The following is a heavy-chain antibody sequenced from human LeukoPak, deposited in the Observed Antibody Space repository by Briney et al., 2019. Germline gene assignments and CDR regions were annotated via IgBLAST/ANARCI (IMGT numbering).Heavy chain of an antibody. Sequence: PSETLSLTCTVSGGSISNTNYYWVWIRQPPGKGLEWIGSTYYSGSPYYNPSLKSRVTISVDTSKNQFSLKLSSVTAADTAVYYCARTSLVWGTVPLFDYWGQGTLVTVSS. CDR3: ARTSLVWGTVPLFDY. V-gene: IGHV4-39*07. J-gene: IGHJ4*02. CDR1: GGSISNTNYY. CDR2: TYYSGSP. D-gene: IGHD3-16*01.